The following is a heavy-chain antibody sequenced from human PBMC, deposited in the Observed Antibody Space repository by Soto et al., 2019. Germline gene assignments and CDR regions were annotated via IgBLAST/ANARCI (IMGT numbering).Heavy chain of an antibody. CDR3: VRGSQDSYPGSRIFDF. Sequence: GGSLRLSCAASGFTFDRYGMHWVRQAPGKGLEWVAVIWSDGSTEYYADSVKGRFTISRDNSKKILYLQMSNLRAEDSAVYYCVRGSQDSYPGSRIFDFWGRGTLVTVSS. CDR1: GFTFDRYG. V-gene: IGHV3-33*01. J-gene: IGHJ4*02. CDR2: IWSDGSTE. D-gene: IGHD3-10*01.